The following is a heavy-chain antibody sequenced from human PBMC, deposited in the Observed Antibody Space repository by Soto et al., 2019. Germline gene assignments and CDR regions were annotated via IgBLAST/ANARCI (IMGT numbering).Heavy chain of an antibody. Sequence: GGSLRLSCAASGFTFSSYGMHWVRQAPGKGLVGLAVISYDGSNKYYADSVKGRVTISRDNSKNTLYLQMNSLRAEDTAVYYCAKDRAYCGGDCYSPRFDYWGQGTLVTVSS. V-gene: IGHV3-30*18. D-gene: IGHD2-21*02. J-gene: IGHJ4*02. CDR3: AKDRAYCGGDCYSPRFDY. CDR1: GFTFSSYG. CDR2: ISYDGSNK.